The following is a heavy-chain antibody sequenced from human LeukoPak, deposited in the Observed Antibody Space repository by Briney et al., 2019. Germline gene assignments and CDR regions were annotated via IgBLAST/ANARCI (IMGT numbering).Heavy chain of an antibody. V-gene: IGHV4-59*08. Sequence: PSETLSLTCTVSGASISSSYWSWIRQPPGKGLEWIGYIHYTGTTNYNPSLKSRVTTSLDTSKNQFSLKLSSVTAADTAVYYCASFRVFAGFDYWGLGALVTVSS. J-gene: IGHJ4*02. CDR2: IHYTGTT. CDR3: ASFRVFAGFDY. CDR1: GASISSSY.